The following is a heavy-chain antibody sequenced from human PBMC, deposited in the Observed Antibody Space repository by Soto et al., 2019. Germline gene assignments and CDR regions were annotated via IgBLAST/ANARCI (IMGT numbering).Heavy chain of an antibody. CDR1: GGSISGYY. D-gene: IGHD6-13*01. V-gene: IGHV4-59*01. CDR2: IYYSGST. J-gene: IGHJ4*02. CDR3: ARDRGAAAGPFDY. Sequence: PSETLSLTCTVFGGSISGYYWSWIRQPPGKGLEWIGYIYYSGSTNYNPSLKSRVTISIDTSKNQFSLKLSSVTAADTAVYYCARDRGAAAGPFDYWGQGTLVTVSS.